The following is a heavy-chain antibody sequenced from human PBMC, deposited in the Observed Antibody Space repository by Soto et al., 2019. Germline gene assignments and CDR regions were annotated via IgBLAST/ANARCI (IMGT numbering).Heavy chain of an antibody. CDR1: GFTFSSYS. Sequence: EVQLVVPGGGLVQPGGSLRLSCAASGFTFSSYSMNWVRQAPGKGLEWVSYISSSSSTIYYAESVKGRFTISRDHAKNSLYLQMNSLRDEDTAVYYCAIRMYWMNADFDYWGQGTLVTGSP. CDR3: AIRMYWMNADFDY. D-gene: IGHD2-8*02. J-gene: IGHJ4*02. V-gene: IGHV3-48*02. CDR2: ISSSSSTI.